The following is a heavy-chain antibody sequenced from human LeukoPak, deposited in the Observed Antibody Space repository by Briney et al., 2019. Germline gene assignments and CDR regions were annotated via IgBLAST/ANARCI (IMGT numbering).Heavy chain of an antibody. J-gene: IGHJ5*02. D-gene: IGHD3-9*01. V-gene: IGHV3-23*01. CDR2: ISGSGGST. CDR1: GFTFSSYA. CDR3: AITPGDIWLRLGIWFDP. Sequence: GGSLRLSCAASGFTFSSYAMSWVRQAPGKGLEWVSAISGSGGSTYYADSVKGRFTISRDNSKNTLYLQMNSLRAEDTAVYYCAITPGDIWLRLGIWFDPWGQGTLVTVSS.